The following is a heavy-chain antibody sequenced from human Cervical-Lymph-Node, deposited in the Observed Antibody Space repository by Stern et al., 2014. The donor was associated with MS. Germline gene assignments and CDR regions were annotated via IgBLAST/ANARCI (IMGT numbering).Heavy chain of an antibody. V-gene: IGHV3-33*01. CDR2: IWYDGSNP. D-gene: IGHD6-13*01. Sequence: VQLVQSGGGVVQPGRSLRLSCAASGFSFSRYAMHWVRQAPGKGLEWVALIWYDGSNPYYADSVTGRFTISRDNFKNTLYLQMNSLRAEDTAVYYCASAYSSSHYYFDYWGHGTLVTVSS. CDR3: ASAYSSSHYYFDY. CDR1: GFSFSRYA. J-gene: IGHJ4*01.